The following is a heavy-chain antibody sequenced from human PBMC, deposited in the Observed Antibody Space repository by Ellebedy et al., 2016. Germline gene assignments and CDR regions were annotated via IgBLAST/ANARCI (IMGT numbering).Heavy chain of an antibody. Sequence: GGSLRLSCAASGFTFSSYGMHWVRQAPGKGLEWVAFISNDGNTKYYGDPVKGRLTISRDNSRNTLYLQMNSLRAEDTAVYYCANLVPADNPTLDYWGQGTLVTVSS. V-gene: IGHV3-30*04. D-gene: IGHD2-2*01. J-gene: IGHJ4*02. CDR1: GFTFSSYG. CDR2: ISNDGNTK. CDR3: ANLVPADNPTLDY.